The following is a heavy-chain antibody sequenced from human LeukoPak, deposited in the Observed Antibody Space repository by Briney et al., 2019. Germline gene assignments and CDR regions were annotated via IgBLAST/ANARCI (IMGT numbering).Heavy chain of an antibody. CDR3: ARPADSGENSYGPGFDY. Sequence: GGSLRLSCAASGFTFSSYAMHWVRQAPGKGLEWVTIISSDGSNKYYADSVKGRFTISRDNSKNTSYLQMDSLRAEDTALYYCARPADSGENSYGPGFDYWGQGTLVTVSS. V-gene: IGHV3-30*04. D-gene: IGHD3-16*01. J-gene: IGHJ4*02. CDR2: ISSDGSNK. CDR1: GFTFSSYA.